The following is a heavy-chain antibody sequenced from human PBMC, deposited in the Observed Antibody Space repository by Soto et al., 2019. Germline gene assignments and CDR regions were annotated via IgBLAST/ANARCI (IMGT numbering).Heavy chain of an antibody. CDR2: ISYSGTA. V-gene: IGHV4-30-4*01. CDR1: GAAISSADYY. CDR3: ARNLGGNSDNYFDY. D-gene: IGHD5-18*01. J-gene: IGHJ4*02. Sequence: SETLSLTCTVSGAAISSADYYWSWIRQPPGKGLEWFGYISYSGTASYNPSLKSRVTISIDMSQNQFSLKLSSVTAAVTAAYCCARNLGGNSDNYFDYWGQGALVTVSS.